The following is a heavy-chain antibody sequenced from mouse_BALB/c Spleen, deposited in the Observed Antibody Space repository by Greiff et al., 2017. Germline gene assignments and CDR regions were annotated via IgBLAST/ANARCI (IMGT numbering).Heavy chain of an antibody. Sequence: QVQLKESGPSLVQPSQSLSITCTVSGFSLTSYGVHWVRQSPGKGLEWLGVIWRGGSTDYNAAFMSRLSITKDNSKSQVFFKMNSLQADDTAIYYCAKSPHFFYAMDYWGQGTSVTVSS. CDR3: AKSPHFFYAMDY. V-gene: IGHV2-5-1*01. CDR2: IWRGGST. CDR1: GFSLTSYG. J-gene: IGHJ4*01.